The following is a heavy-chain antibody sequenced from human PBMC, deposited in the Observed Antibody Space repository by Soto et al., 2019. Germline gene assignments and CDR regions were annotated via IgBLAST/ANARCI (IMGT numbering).Heavy chain of an antibody. CDR1: GYTFTSYY. J-gene: IGHJ3*02. Sequence: ASVKVSCKASGYTFTSYYMHWVRQAPGQGLEWMGIINPSGGSTSYAQKFQGRVTMTRDTSTSTVYMELSSLRSEDTAVYYCARGRIVVVVAATNAFDIWGRGTMVTVSS. D-gene: IGHD2-15*01. CDR3: ARGRIVVVVAATNAFDI. CDR2: INPSGGST. V-gene: IGHV1-46*01.